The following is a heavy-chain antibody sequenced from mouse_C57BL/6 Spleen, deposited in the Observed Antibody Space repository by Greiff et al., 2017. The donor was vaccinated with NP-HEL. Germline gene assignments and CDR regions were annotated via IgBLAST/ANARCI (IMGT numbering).Heavy chain of an antibody. V-gene: IGHV1-63*01. CDR2: IYPGGGYT. CDR3: ARFGITTVVAYYFDY. CDR1: GYTFTNYW. J-gene: IGHJ2*01. Sequence: VQLKESGAELVRPGTSVKMSCKASGYTFTNYWIGWAKQRPGHGLEWIGDIYPGGGYTNYNEKFKGKATLTADKSSSTAYMQFSSLTSEDSAIYYCARFGITTVVAYYFDYWGQGTTLTVSS. D-gene: IGHD1-1*01.